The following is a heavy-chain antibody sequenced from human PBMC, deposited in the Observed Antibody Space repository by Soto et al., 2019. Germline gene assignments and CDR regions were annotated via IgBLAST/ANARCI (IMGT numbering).Heavy chain of an antibody. CDR1: GGTFSSYS. J-gene: IGHJ4*02. V-gene: IGHV1-69*01. CDR2: IIPIFGTA. Sequence: QVQLVQSGAEVKKPGSSVKVSCKASGGTFSSYSINWVRQAPGQGLEWMGEIIPIFGTANYAQKFQGRVTMTAYESTSTAYMELSSLRSEDTAVYYCARDGGRHSGGIDYWGQGTLVTVSS. D-gene: IGHD1-26*01. CDR3: ARDGGRHSGGIDY.